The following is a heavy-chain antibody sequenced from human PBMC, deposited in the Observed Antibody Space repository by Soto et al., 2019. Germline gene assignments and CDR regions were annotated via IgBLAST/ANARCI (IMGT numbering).Heavy chain of an antibody. CDR2: ISWNSGGI. D-gene: IGHD6-13*01. CDR1: GFTFDDYA. CDR3: AKEALIAAAGTEGYFDY. V-gene: IGHV3-9*01. J-gene: IGHJ4*02. Sequence: GGSLRLSCAASGFTFDDYAMHWVRQAPGKGLEWVSGISWNSGGIGYADSVKGRFTISGENAKNSLYLQMNSLRAEDTALYYCAKEALIAAAGTEGYFDYWGQGTLVTVSS.